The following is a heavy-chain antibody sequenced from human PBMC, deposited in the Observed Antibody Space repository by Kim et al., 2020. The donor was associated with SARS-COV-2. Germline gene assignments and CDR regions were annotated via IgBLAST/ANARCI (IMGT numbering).Heavy chain of an antibody. Sequence: GGSLRLSCAASGFTVSSNYMSWVRQAPGKGLEWVSVIYSGGSTYYADSVKGRFTISRDNSKNTLYFQMNSLRAEDTAVYYCARVIRGYSGYDYHDAFDIWGQGTMVTVSS. CDR3: ARVIRGYSGYDYHDAFDI. V-gene: IGHV3-66*01. D-gene: IGHD5-12*01. J-gene: IGHJ3*02. CDR1: GFTVSSNY. CDR2: IYSGGST.